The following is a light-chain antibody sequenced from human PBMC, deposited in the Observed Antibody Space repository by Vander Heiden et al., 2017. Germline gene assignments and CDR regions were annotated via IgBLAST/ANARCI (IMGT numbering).Light chain of an antibody. Sequence: QSLLTQPPSVSAAPGQKVTISCSGITSHLGSNFVSWYQQLPGTAPKLLIYENNKRTSGIPDRFSGSKSGTSATLGITGLQTGDEADYYCGTWDSSLSGGVFGGGTKLTVL. CDR1: TSHLGSNF. V-gene: IGLV1-51*02. J-gene: IGLJ2*01. CDR3: GTWDSSLSGGV. CDR2: ENN.